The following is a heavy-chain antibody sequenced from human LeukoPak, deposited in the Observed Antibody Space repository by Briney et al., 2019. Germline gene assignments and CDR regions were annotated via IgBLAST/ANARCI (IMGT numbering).Heavy chain of an antibody. CDR1: GGSISSYY. CDR3: ARDITMVRGVIPKRENWFDP. J-gene: IGHJ5*02. CDR2: IYTSGST. V-gene: IGHV4-4*07. Sequence: LSETLSLTCTVSGGSISSYYWSWIRQPAGKGLEWIGRIYTSGSTNYNPSLKSRVTMSVDTSKNQFSLKLSSVTAADTAVYYCARDITMVRGVIPKRENWFDPWGQGTLVTVSS. D-gene: IGHD3-10*01.